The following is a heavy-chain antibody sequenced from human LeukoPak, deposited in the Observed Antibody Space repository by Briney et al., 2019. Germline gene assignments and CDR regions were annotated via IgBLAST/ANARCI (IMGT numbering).Heavy chain of an antibody. CDR1: GFTFSSYG. CDR2: IWYDGSNK. D-gene: IGHD4-4*01. Sequence: GGSLRLSCAASGFTFSSYGMHWVRQAPGKGLEWVAVIWYDGSNKYYADSVKGRFTISRDNSKNTLYLQMNSLRAEDTAVYYCARDAVTTYYFDYWSQGTLVTVSS. CDR3: ARDAVTTYYFDY. J-gene: IGHJ4*02. V-gene: IGHV3-33*08.